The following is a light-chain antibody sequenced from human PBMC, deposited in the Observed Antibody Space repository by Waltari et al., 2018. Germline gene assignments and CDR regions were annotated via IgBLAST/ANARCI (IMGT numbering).Light chain of an antibody. Sequence: QSVLTQPPSVSGAPGQRVTISCIGTTSNIGAFQVHWDQKSPGAAPKLLLYGSSNRPAGVPDRFSGSKSDTSASLVITGLQVEDEGDFYCQSYDNILHGCVFGTGTKVIV. CDR2: GSS. J-gene: IGLJ1*01. CDR1: TSNIGAFQ. CDR3: QSYDNILHGCV. V-gene: IGLV1-40*02.